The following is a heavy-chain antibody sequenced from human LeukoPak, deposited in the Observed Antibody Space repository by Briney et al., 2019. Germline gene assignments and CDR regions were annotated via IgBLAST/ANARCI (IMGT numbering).Heavy chain of an antibody. V-gene: IGHV4-31*03. D-gene: IGHD3-16*01. CDR1: GGPISSGGYY. J-gene: IGHJ3*02. CDR2: IYYSGST. Sequence: SETLSLTCTVSGGPISSGGYYWSWIRQHPGKGLEWIGYIYYSGSTYYNPSLKSRVTISVDTSKNQFSLKLSSVTAADTAVYYCASEPGSRGGFDIWGQGTMVTVSS. CDR3: ASEPGSRGGFDI.